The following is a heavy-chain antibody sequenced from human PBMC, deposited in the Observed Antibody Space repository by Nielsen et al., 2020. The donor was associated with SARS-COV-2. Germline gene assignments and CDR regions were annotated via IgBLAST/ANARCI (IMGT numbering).Heavy chain of an antibody. Sequence: GGSLRLSCAASGFAFSNYWMHWVRQVPGKGLVWVSRINADGSSTSYADYVKGRFTISRDNAKNSLYLQMNSLRAEDTAVYYCARESAYGDYTGGFDYWGQGTLVTVSS. CDR2: INADGSST. CDR1: GFAFSNYW. D-gene: IGHD4-17*01. CDR3: ARESAYGDYTGGFDY. J-gene: IGHJ4*02. V-gene: IGHV3-74*01.